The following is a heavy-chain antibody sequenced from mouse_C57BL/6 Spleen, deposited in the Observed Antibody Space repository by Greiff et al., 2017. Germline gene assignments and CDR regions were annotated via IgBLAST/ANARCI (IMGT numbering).Heavy chain of an antibody. CDR2: IDPSDSET. D-gene: IGHD3-1*01. CDR1: GYTFTSYW. Sequence: QVQLQQPGAELVRPGSSVKLSCKASGYTFTSYWMHWVKQRPIQGLEWIGNIDPSDSETHYNQKFKDKDTLTVDKSSSTAYMQLSSLTSEDSAVYYCARSQGSAWFAYWGQGTLVTVSA. J-gene: IGHJ3*01. CDR3: ARSQGSAWFAY. V-gene: IGHV1-52*01.